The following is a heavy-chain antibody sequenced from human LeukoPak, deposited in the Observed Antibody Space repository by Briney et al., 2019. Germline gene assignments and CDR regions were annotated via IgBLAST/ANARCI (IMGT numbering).Heavy chain of an antibody. V-gene: IGHV4-34*01. CDR2: INHSGST. D-gene: IGHD3-10*01. CDR1: GGSFSGYY. J-gene: IGHJ5*02. Sequence: PSETLSLTCAVYGGSFSGYYWSWIRQPPGKGLEWIGEINHSGSTNYNPSLKSRVTISVDTSKNQFSLKLSSVTAADTAVYYCARRFSFYPGSWFDPWGQGTLVTVSS. CDR3: ARRFSFYPGSWFDP.